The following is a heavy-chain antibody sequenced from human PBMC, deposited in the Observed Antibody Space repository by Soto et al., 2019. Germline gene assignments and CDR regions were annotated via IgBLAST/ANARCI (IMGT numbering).Heavy chain of an antibody. J-gene: IGHJ6*02. CDR1: GFTFSSYW. CDR2: IKQDGSEK. V-gene: IGHV3-7*01. CDR3: ARTNAWYYYGMDV. Sequence: GGSLRLSCAASGFTFSSYWMSWVRQAPGKGLEWVANIKQDGSEKYYVDSVKGRFTISRDNAKNSLYLQMNSLRAEDTAVYYCARTNAWYYYGMDVWGQGTTVTVSS.